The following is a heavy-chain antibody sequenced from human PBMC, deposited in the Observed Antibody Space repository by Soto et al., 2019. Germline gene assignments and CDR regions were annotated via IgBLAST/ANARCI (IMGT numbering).Heavy chain of an antibody. V-gene: IGHV3-23*01. Sequence: PGGSLRLSCAASGFTFSSYAMSWVRQAPGKGLEWVSAINDAGRDTYSADSVRGRFTISRDNSKNTLYLQMDSLGAEDTAIYYCAKGSADGRPYYFDSWGQGSLVTVSS. CDR3: AKGSADGRPYYFDS. D-gene: IGHD2-15*01. CDR2: INDAGRDT. CDR1: GFTFSSYA. J-gene: IGHJ4*02.